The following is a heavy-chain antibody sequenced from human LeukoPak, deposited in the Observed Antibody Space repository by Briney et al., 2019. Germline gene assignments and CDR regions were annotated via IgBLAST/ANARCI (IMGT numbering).Heavy chain of an antibody. D-gene: IGHD6-19*01. J-gene: IGHJ4*02. Sequence: GGSLRLSCSASGFTFSSYAMHWVRQARGKGVEYVSAISSNGGSTYYADSVKGRFTISRDNSKNTLYLQMSSLRAEDTAVYYCVKDGYSSGWYVGYFDYWGQGTLVTVSS. CDR3: VKDGYSSGWYVGYFDY. V-gene: IGHV3-64D*09. CDR1: GFTFSSYA. CDR2: ISSNGGST.